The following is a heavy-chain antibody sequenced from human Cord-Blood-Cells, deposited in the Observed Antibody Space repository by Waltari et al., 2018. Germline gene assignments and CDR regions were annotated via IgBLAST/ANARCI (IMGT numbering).Heavy chain of an antibody. CDR2: IYYSGST. Sequence: QSQLQASGPRLVMPPEPLSPTCTVSGGPISSSSYHWGWTHQPPGKGLEWSGSIYYSGSTYYNPSLKSRVTISVDTSKNQFSLKLSSVTAADTAVYYCARYGSGSSYYYYYGMDVWGQGTTVTVSS. CDR1: GGPISSSSYH. D-gene: IGHD3-10*01. J-gene: IGHJ6*02. CDR3: ARYGSGSSYYYYYGMDV. V-gene: IGHV4-39*01.